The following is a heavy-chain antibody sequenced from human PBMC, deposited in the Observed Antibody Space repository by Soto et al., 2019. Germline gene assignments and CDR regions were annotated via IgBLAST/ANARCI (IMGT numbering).Heavy chain of an antibody. J-gene: IGHJ5*02. CDR1: GGSISSSSYY. V-gene: IGHV4-39*01. CDR2: IYYSGSN. Sequence: QLQLQESGPGLVKPSETLSLTCTVSGGSISSSSYYWGWIRQPPGKGLEWIGSIYYSGSNYYNPSLKSRVTISVDTSKNQFSLKLSSVTAADTAVYYCARLVSIRSIAATGDWFDPWGQGTLVTVSS. CDR3: ARLVSIRSIAATGDWFDP. D-gene: IGHD6-6*01.